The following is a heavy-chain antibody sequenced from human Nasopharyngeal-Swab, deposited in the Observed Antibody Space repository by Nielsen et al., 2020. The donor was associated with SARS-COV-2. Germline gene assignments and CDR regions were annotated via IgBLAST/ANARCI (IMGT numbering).Heavy chain of an antibody. CDR1: GCTFSHYF. V-gene: IGHV1-46*01. Sequence: ASVKVSCKASGCTFSHYFMHWVRQAPGQGREWMGVITPDGGATNYAGKFRGRVTVTRDPSTSTLYLDLSSLTSEDTAVYFCASEPGGMTAPGRHFDPWVQGTLVTVSS. D-gene: IGHD2-15*01. CDR3: ASEPGGMTAPGRHFDP. J-gene: IGHJ5*02. CDR2: ITPDGGAT.